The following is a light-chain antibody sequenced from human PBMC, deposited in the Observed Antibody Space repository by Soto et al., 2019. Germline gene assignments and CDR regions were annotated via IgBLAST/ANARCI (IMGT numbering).Light chain of an antibody. CDR3: QQYNTLPRT. CDR1: QSVSSN. J-gene: IGKJ1*01. Sequence: EIGMPDSRSTVSVFQGARSTLPCRASQSVSSNLAWYQQKPGQAPRLLIYGASTRATGIPARFSGSGSGTEFTLTISSLQSEDFAVYCCQQYNTLPRTFGQGTKVDIK. CDR2: GAS. V-gene: IGKV3-15*01.